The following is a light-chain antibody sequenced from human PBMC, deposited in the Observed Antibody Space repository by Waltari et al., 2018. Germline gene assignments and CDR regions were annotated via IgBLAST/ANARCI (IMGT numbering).Light chain of an antibody. CDR3: QTGGHGTWV. CDR2: VKSDGSH. Sequence: QLVLTQSPSASASLGASVKLTCTLSSGHSSNAIAWLQQQPEKGPRYLMTVKSDGSHSKGDKIPDRFSGSSSGAEHFLTISSLQSEDEADYYCQTGGHGTWVFGGGTKLTVL. CDR1: SGHSSNA. V-gene: IGLV4-69*01. J-gene: IGLJ3*02.